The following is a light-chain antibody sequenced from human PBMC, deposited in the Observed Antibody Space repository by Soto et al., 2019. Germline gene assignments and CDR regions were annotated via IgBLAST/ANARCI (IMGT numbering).Light chain of an antibody. CDR2: EVS. V-gene: IGLV2-14*01. Sequence: QSALTQPASVSGSPGQSITISFTGTSSDVGGYNYVSWYQQHPGKAPKLMIYEVSNRPSGVSNCVSGSQSGNRASQTISGLQAEDEADYYCSSYTSSSTYVFGTGTKLTVL. J-gene: IGLJ1*01. CDR3: SSYTSSSTYV. CDR1: SSDVGGYNY.